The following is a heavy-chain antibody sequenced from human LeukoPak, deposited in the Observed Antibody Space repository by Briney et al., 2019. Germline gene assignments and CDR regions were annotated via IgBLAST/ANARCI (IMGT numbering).Heavy chain of an antibody. D-gene: IGHD3-22*01. V-gene: IGHV3-74*01. CDR2: INSDGSST. CDR3: ARGGHYDSLDY. Sequence: GGSLRLSCAAPGFTFSSYWMHWVRQAPGKGLVWVSRINSDGSSTSYADSVKGRFTISRDSAKNTLYLQMNSLRAEDTAVYYCARGGHYDSLDYWGQGTLVTVSS. CDR1: GFTFSSYW. J-gene: IGHJ4*02.